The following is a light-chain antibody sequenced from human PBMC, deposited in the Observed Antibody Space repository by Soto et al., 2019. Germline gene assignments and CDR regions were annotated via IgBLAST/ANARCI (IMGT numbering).Light chain of an antibody. Sequence: EIVFTHSPGTLSPSPGERGTLSCRASQSVSSYLAWYQQKPGQAPRLLIYDASSRATGIPVRFSGSGSGTEFTLTISSLQSEDFGVYYCQQNKDWPGTFGQGTKVDIK. J-gene: IGKJ1*01. CDR3: QQNKDWPGT. CDR2: DAS. V-gene: IGKV3-15*01. CDR1: QSVSSY.